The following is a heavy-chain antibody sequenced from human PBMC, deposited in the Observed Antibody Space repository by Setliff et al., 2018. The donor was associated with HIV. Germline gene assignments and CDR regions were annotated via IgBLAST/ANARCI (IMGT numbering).Heavy chain of an antibody. V-gene: IGHV3-7*03. D-gene: IGHD5-18*01. CDR3: ARDDSNGNNDAFDI. CDR2: INKDGSKE. J-gene: IGHJ3*02. Sequence: PGGSLRLSCAASGFTFNNYWMAWVRQAPGKGLEWVGNINKDGSKEYYMDSVKGRFTISRENPKNSLYLQMTSLRAEDTAVYYCARDDSNGNNDAFDIWGQGTTVTVSS. CDR1: GFTFNNYW.